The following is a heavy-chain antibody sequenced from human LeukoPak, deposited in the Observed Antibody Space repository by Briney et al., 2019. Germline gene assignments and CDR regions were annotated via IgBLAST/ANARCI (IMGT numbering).Heavy chain of an antibody. J-gene: IGHJ4*02. CDR1: GFTFSTCA. D-gene: IGHD4-17*01. CDR2: ISGSGDST. Sequence: GGSLRLSCAASGFTFSTCAVNWVRQAPGKGLEWVSTISGSGDSTYYADSVKGRFTISRDNSKNTLYLQMNSLRAEDTAVYYCARGVGYGDYVYWGQGTLVTVSS. CDR3: ARGVGYGDYVY. V-gene: IGHV3-23*01.